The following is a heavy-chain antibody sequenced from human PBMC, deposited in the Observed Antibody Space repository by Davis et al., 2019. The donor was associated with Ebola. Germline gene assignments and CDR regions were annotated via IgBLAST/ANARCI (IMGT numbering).Heavy chain of an antibody. CDR2: IDPSDSYT. D-gene: IGHD3-16*01. CDR1: GYRFTSYW. Sequence: GESLKTPCKGSGYRFTSYWISWVRQMPGKGLEWMGRIDPSDSYTNYSPSFPDHVTISADKSISTAYLQGSSLKASDTAMYYCASRQGGGLDYWGQGTLVTVSS. CDR3: ASRQGGGLDY. J-gene: IGHJ4*02. V-gene: IGHV5-10-1*01.